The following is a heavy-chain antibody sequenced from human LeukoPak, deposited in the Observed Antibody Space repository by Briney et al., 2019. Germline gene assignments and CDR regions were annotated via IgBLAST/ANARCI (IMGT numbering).Heavy chain of an antibody. CDR1: GGSISSSSYH. J-gene: IGHJ4*02. V-gene: IGHV4-39*01. CDR2: IYYSGST. D-gene: IGHD3-22*01. Sequence: SETLSLTCTVSGGSISSSSYHWGWIRQPPGKGLEWIGSIYYSGSTYYNPSLKSRVTISVDTSKNQFSLKLSSVTAADTAVYYCARHGHYYDSSGLLDYWGQGTLVTVSS. CDR3: ARHGHYYDSSGLLDY.